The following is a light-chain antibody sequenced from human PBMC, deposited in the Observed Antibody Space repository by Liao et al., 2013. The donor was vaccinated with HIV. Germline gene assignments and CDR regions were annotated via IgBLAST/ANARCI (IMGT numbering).Light chain of an antibody. CDR1: NIGSKS. CDR3: QAWDSSTAG. J-gene: IGLJ3*02. CDR2: YDR. Sequence: SYVLTQPPSVSVAPGKTANITCGGNNIGSKSVHWYQQKPGQAPVLVIYYDRDRPSGIPERFSGSNSGNTATLTVSGTQPMDGADYYCQAWDSSTAGFGGGTKLTVL. V-gene: IGLV3-21*01.